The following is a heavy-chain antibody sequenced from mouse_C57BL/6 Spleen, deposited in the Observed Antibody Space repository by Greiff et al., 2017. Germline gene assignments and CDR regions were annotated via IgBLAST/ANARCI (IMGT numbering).Heavy chain of an antibody. CDR1: GFTFSDYG. J-gene: IGHJ4*01. CDR3: AREGPLYYAIDY. V-gene: IGHV5-17*01. CDR2: ISSGSSTI. Sequence: EVQLVESGGGLVKPGGSLKLSCAASGFTFSDYGMHWVRQAPEKGLEWVAYISSGSSTIYYADTVKGRFTISRDNAKNTLFLQLTSLRSEDTAMYYCAREGPLYYAIDYWGQGTSVTVSS.